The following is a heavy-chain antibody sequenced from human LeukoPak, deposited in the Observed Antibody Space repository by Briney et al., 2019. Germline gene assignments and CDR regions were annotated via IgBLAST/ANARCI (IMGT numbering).Heavy chain of an antibody. CDR3: ARKDNSGKGPYFHYV. CDR1: GASISYYY. D-gene: IGHD3-22*01. J-gene: IGHJ4*02. V-gene: IGHV4-59*01. Sequence: SETLSLTCTVSGASISYYYWTWIRQRPGKGLEWIAYIYYSGTTNYNPSFRSRVTLSVDTSKSQISLRLSSVTAADTAVYFCARKDNSGKGPYFHYVWGQGTLVTVSS. CDR2: IYYSGTT.